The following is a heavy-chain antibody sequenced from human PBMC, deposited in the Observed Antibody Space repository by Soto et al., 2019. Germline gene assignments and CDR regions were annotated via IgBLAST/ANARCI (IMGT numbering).Heavy chain of an antibody. CDR2: ISSSSSTI. CDR3: AREGTRGGFLNLFDP. Sequence: EVQLVESGGGLVQPGGSLRLSCAASGCTFSSYSMNWVRQAPGKGLEWVSYISSSSSTIYYADSVKGRFTISRDNAKNSLYLQMNSLRDEDTAVYYCAREGTRGGFLNLFDPWGQGTLVNVSS. D-gene: IGHD3-10*01. CDR1: GCTFSSYS. J-gene: IGHJ5*02. V-gene: IGHV3-48*02.